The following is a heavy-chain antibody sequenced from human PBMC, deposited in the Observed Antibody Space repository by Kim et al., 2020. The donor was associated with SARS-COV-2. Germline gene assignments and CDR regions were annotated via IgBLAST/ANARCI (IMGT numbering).Heavy chain of an antibody. V-gene: IGHV1-69*13. D-gene: IGHD2-15*01. J-gene: IGHJ5*02. CDR2: IIPIFGTA. CDR1: GGTFSSYA. Sequence: SVKVSCKASGGTFSSYAISWVRQAPGQGLEWMGGIIPIFGTANYAQKFQGRVTITADESTSTAYMELSSLRSEDTAVYYCAGSLGVVVVAARGAWFDPWGQGTLVTVSS. CDR3: AGSLGVVVVAARGAWFDP.